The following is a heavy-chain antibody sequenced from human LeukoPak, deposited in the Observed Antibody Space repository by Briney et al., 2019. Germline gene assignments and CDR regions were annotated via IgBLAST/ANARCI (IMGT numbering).Heavy chain of an antibody. CDR3: VRRDNTGWNYFDY. CDR1: GGSINSRY. V-gene: IGHV4-59*08. D-gene: IGHD6-19*01. CDR2: IYYSGST. Sequence: SETLSPTCTVSGGSINSRYWSWIRQPPGKGLEWIGDIYYSGSTKYNPSLKSRVTISVYTSKNHLSLKLTSVLAADTAIYYCVRRDNTGWNYFDYWGQGILVTVSS. J-gene: IGHJ4*02.